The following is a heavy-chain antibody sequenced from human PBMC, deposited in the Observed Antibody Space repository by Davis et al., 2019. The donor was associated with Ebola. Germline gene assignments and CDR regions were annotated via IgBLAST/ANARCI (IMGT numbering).Heavy chain of an antibody. J-gene: IGHJ4*02. CDR1: GYSFTSYW. CDR3: ASLGYCSSTTCYTGDY. D-gene: IGHD2-2*02. V-gene: IGHV5-10-1*01. CDR2: IDPSNSKT. Sequence: GESLKISCKGSGYSFTSYWLHWVRQMPGKGLEWMGRIDPSNSKTNFSPSFEGHVTFSADKSISTAYLQWSSLRASDTAMYYCASLGYCSSTTCYTGDYWGQGTLVTVSP.